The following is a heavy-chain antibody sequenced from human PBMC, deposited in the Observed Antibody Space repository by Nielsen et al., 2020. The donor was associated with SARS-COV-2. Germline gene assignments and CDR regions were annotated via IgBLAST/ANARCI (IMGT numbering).Heavy chain of an antibody. D-gene: IGHD3-10*01. Sequence: RQAPGKGLEWIGSIYYSGSTYYNPSLKSRVTISVDTSKNQFSLKLTSVTAADTAVYYCARGATRRYGSGSYYLNYYYMDVWGKGTTVTVSS. V-gene: IGHV4-39*07. J-gene: IGHJ6*03. CDR3: ARGATRRYGSGSYYLNYYYMDV. CDR2: IYYSGST.